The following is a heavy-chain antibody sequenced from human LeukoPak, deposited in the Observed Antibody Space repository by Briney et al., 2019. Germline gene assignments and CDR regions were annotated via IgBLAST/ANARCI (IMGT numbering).Heavy chain of an antibody. CDR3: AKDSGGLRGFDY. J-gene: IGHJ4*02. D-gene: IGHD3-16*01. CDR1: GFTFSSDA. CDR2: ISWNSGSI. Sequence: GGSLRLSCAASGFTFSSDAMHWVRQAPGKGLEWVSGISWNSGSIGYADPVKGRFTISRDNAKNSLYLQMNSLRAEDTALYYCAKDSGGLRGFDYWGQGTLVTVSS. V-gene: IGHV3-9*01.